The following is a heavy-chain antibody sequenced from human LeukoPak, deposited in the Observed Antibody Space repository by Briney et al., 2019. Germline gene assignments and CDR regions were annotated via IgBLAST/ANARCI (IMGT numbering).Heavy chain of an antibody. CDR1: GFTFITYW. D-gene: IGHD1-1*01. CDR2: INSDGTST. J-gene: IGHJ5*02. CDR3: ARDQGTSTTAPKRKGRFDP. V-gene: IGHV3-74*01. Sequence: GGSLRLSCAASGFTFITYWMHWVRQAPGEGLVWVSRINSDGTSTNYADSVKGRFTISRDNTKNTLYLQMNSLRDEDTAVYYCARDQGTSTTAPKRKGRFDPWGQGTLVTVSS.